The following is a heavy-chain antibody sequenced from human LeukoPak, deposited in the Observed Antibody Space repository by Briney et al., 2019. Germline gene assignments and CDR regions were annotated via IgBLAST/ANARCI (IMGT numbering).Heavy chain of an antibody. Sequence: PEGSLRLSCAASGFTFSNAWMSWVRQAPGKGLEWVGRIKSKTDGGTTDYAAPVKGRFTISRDDSKNTLYLQMNSLKTEDTAVYYCTTGGPGIVVVPAAMSFDYWGQGTLVTVSS. CDR3: TTGGPGIVVVPAAMSFDY. J-gene: IGHJ4*02. CDR2: IKSKTDGGTT. CDR1: GFTFSNAW. V-gene: IGHV3-15*01. D-gene: IGHD2-2*01.